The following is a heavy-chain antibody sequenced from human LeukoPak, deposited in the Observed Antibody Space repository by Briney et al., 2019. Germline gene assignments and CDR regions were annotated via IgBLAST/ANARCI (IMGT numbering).Heavy chain of an antibody. CDR3: ARARKDYDILTGYTNGNYIDY. J-gene: IGHJ4*02. Sequence: SETLYLTCTVSGGSISSYYWSWIRQPPGKGLEWIGYIYYSGSTNYNPSLKSRVTISVDTSKNQCSLKLSSVTAADTAVYYCARARKDYDILTGYTNGNYIDYWGQGTLVTVSS. CDR2: IYYSGST. CDR1: GGSISSYY. D-gene: IGHD3-9*01. V-gene: IGHV4-59*01.